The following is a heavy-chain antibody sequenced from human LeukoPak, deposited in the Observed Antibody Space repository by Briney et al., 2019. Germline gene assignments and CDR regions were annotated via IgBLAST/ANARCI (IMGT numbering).Heavy chain of an antibody. V-gene: IGHV1-24*01. J-gene: IGHJ5*02. CDR3: ATVRIGELLYNWFDP. Sequence: GASVKVSCKVSGYTLTELSMHWVRQAPGKGLEWMGGFDPEDGETIYAQKFQGRVTTTEDTSTDTAYMELSSLRSEDTAVYYCATVRIGELLYNWFDPWGQGTLVTVSS. CDR2: FDPEDGET. CDR1: GYTLTELS. D-gene: IGHD3-10*01.